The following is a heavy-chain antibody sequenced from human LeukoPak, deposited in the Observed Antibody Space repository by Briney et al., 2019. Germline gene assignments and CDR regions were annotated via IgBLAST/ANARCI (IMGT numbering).Heavy chain of an antibody. CDR3: ARGRSLRFLAWLLPTY. J-gene: IGHJ4*02. V-gene: IGHV1-8*01. CDR2: MNPNSGNT. CDR1: GYTFTSYD. Sequence: GASVKVSCKASGYTFTSYDINWVRQATGQGLEWMGWMNPNSGNTGYAQKFQGRVTMTRNTSISTAYMELSSLRSEDTAVYYCARGRSLRFLAWLLPTYWGQGTLVTVSS. D-gene: IGHD3-3*01.